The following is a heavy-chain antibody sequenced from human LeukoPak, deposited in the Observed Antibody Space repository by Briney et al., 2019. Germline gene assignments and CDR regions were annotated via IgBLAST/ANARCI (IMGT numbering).Heavy chain of an antibody. CDR1: GGSISSYY. V-gene: IGHV4-59*01. CDR3: ARAAYCGGDCYYYFDY. D-gene: IGHD2-21*02. CDR2: LYYSGNT. Sequence: SETLSLTCTVSGGSISSYYWHWLRQPPGKGLEWLGYLYYSGNTYYNPSLKSRVTMSVDTSKNQFSLKLSSVTAADTAVYFCARAAYCGGDCYYYFDYWGQGTLVTVSS. J-gene: IGHJ4*02.